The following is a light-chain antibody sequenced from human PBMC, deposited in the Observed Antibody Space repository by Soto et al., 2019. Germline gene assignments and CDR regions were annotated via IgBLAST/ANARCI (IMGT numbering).Light chain of an antibody. V-gene: IGKV1-8*01. Sequence: IRMTQSPSSLSASTGDRVTITCRASQGISSYLAWYQQKPGKAPKLLIYAASTLQSGVPSRFSGSGSGTDFTLTISSLQAEDFATYYCQQYYSYSVTFGQGTKVEIK. CDR1: QGISSY. J-gene: IGKJ2*01. CDR2: AAS. CDR3: QQYYSYSVT.